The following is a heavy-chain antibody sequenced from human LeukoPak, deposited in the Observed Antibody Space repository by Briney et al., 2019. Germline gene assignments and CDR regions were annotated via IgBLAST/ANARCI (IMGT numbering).Heavy chain of an antibody. D-gene: IGHD3-10*01. CDR1: GGSISSYY. CDR3: ARSYGSGIVWFDP. V-gene: IGHV4-59*01. CDR2: IYYSGST. J-gene: IGHJ5*02. Sequence: PSETLSLTCTVSGGSISSYYWSWIRQPPGKGLEWIGYIYYSGSTNYNPSLKSRVTISVDTSKSQFSLKLSSVTAADTAVYYCARSYGSGIVWFDPWGQGTLVTVSS.